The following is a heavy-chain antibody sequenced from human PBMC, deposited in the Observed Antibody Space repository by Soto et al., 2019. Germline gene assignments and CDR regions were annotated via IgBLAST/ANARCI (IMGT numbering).Heavy chain of an antibody. J-gene: IGHJ4*02. CDR2: VSWNSGAK. Sequence: FLTLSFGASCLSVEDLFGNFVRHHPGKGLEWVSSVSWNSGAKLYADSVKGRFAISRDSAKKSVYLQMNSLRPDDTAFYYCQKGVATALPALDYWGQGTLVTVSS. CDR3: QKGVATALPALDY. V-gene: IGHV3-9*01. D-gene: IGHD2-21*02. CDR1: CLSVEDLF.